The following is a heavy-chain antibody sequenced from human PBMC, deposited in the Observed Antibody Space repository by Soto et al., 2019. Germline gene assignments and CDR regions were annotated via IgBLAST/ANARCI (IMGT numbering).Heavy chain of an antibody. J-gene: IGHJ6*02. V-gene: IGHV1-69*12. CDR3: ARDRVMRGNSYYYGMDV. D-gene: IGHD2-8*01. CDR2: IIPILGTT. CDR1: GGSFSSNA. Sequence: QVQLVQSGAEVKKPSSSVKVSCKASGGSFSSNAISWVRQAPGQGLEWMGVIIPILGTTTYAQKFQGRVTITADESTTTAYMALSSLRSDDTAVYFCARDRVMRGNSYYYGMDVWGQGTTVTVSS.